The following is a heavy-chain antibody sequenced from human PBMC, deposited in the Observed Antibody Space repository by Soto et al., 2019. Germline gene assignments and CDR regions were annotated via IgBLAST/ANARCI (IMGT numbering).Heavy chain of an antibody. CDR1: GGTFSSYA. CDR2: IIPIFGTA. CDR3: AREGVVRGDFDY. V-gene: IGHV1-69*01. Sequence: QVQLVQSGAEVKKPRSSVKVSCKASGGTFSSYAISWVRQAPGQGLEWMGGIIPIFGTANYAQKFQGRVPITADESTSIAYMELSSLGSEDTAVYYCAREGVVRGDFDYWGQGTLVTVSS. J-gene: IGHJ4*02. D-gene: IGHD3-10*01.